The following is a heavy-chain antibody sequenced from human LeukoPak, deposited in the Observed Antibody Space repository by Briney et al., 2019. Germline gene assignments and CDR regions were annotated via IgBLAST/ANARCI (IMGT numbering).Heavy chain of an antibody. CDR1: GYTFTGHY. J-gene: IGHJ6*02. CDR3: ARRGMTTVTHDYYYYGMDV. CDR2: INPNSGGT. V-gene: IGHV1-2*02. D-gene: IGHD4-17*01. Sequence: GASVKVSCKASGYTFTGHYMHWVRQAPGQGLEWMGWINPNSGGTSYAQRFQGRVTMTRDTSINTAYMEVSWLRSEDTAVYYCARRGMTTVTHDYYYYGMDVWGQGTTVTVSS.